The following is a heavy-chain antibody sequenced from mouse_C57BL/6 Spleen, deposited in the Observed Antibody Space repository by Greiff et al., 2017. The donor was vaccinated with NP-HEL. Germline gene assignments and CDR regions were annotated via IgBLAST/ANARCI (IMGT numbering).Heavy chain of an antibody. Sequence: VQLQQSDAELVKPGASVKISCKVSGYTFTDHTIHWMKQRPEQGLEWIGYIYPRDGSTKYNEKFKGKATLTADKSSSTAYMQLNSLTSEDSAVYFCASRYYGSSYGYAMDYWGQGTSVTVSS. J-gene: IGHJ4*01. D-gene: IGHD1-1*01. V-gene: IGHV1-78*01. CDR1: GYTFTDHT. CDR3: ASRYYGSSYGYAMDY. CDR2: IYPRDGST.